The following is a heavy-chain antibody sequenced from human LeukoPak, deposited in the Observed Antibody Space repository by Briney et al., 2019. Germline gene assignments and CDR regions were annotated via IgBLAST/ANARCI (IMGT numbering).Heavy chain of an antibody. J-gene: IGHJ3*02. CDR1: GFTFSSYW. D-gene: IGHD3-9*01. Sequence: GGSLRLSCAASGFTFSSYWMHWVRQAPGKGLVWVSRINSDGSSTSYADSVKGRFTISRDNAKNTLYLQMNSLRAEDTAVYYCAREGRYDILTGYSLGAFDIWGQGTMVTVSS. CDR2: INSDGSST. V-gene: IGHV3-74*01. CDR3: AREGRYDILTGYSLGAFDI.